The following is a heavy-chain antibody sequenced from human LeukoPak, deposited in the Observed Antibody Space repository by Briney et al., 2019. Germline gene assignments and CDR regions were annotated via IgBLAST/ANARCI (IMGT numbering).Heavy chain of an antibody. CDR2: INPSGGST. CDR1: GYTFTSYY. CDR3: ARASPSGKIVANPIDY. J-gene: IGHJ4*02. D-gene: IGHD3-22*01. Sequence: GASVKVFCKASGYTFTSYYMHWVRQAPGQGLEWMGIINPSGGSTSYAQKFQGRVTMTRDTSTSTVYMELSSLRSEDTAVYYCARASPSGKIVANPIDYWGQGTLVTVSS. V-gene: IGHV1-46*01.